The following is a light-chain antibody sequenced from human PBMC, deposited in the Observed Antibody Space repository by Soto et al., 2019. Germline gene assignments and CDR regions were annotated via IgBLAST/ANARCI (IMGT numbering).Light chain of an antibody. J-gene: IGLJ1*01. CDR2: EGS. V-gene: IGLV2-23*01. CDR3: CSYAGSSTWV. Sequence: QSALTQPASVSGSPGQSITISCTGTSSDVGSYNFVSWYQQHPGKAPKLMIYEGSKRPSGVSNRFSGSKSGNTASLTISGLQAEDEADYYCCSYAGSSTWVFGTGPKVTVL. CDR1: SSDVGSYNF.